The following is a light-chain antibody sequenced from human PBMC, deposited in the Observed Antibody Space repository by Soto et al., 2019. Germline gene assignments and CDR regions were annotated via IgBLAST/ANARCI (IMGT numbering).Light chain of an antibody. Sequence: EIVMTQSPATLSVSPGERATLSCRANQSISSNLAWYQQNPGQAPRLLIYCAATRATGIPARFSGSGSGTDFTLTINSLQSEDFAVYYCQMYNNWVGTFGGGTKVDIK. CDR1: QSISSN. V-gene: IGKV3-15*01. CDR3: QMYNNWVGT. J-gene: IGKJ4*01. CDR2: CAA.